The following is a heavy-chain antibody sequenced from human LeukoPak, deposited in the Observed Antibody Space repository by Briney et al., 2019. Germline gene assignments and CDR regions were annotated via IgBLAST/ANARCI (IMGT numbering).Heavy chain of an antibody. D-gene: IGHD6-13*01. CDR1: GYSFTSYW. Sequence: KPGESLKISCKGSGYSFTSYWIGWVRQMPGKGLEWMGIIYPGDSDTRYSPYFQGQVTISADKSISTAYLQWSSLKASDTAMYYLPRIQIAPVGPQKHYYMEVGGKGTRVTVS. V-gene: IGHV5-51*03. J-gene: IGHJ6*03. CDR3: PRIQIAPVGPQKHYYMEV. CDR2: IYPGDSDT.